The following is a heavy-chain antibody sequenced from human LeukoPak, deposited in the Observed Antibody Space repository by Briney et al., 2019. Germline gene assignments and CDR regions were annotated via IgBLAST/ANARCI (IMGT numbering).Heavy chain of an antibody. CDR1: GGSISSYY. CDR2: IYYSGST. J-gene: IGHJ3*02. Sequence: SETLSLTCTVSGGSISSYYWSWIRQPPGKGLEWIGYIYYSGSTNYNPSLKSRVTISVDTSKNQFSLKLSSVTAADTAVYYCAGLGNPLDAFDIWGRGTMVTVSS. V-gene: IGHV4-59*08. D-gene: IGHD1-14*01. CDR3: AGLGNPLDAFDI.